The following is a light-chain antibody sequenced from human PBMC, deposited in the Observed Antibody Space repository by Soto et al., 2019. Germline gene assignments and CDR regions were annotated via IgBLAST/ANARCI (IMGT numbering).Light chain of an antibody. CDR3: QQNYRNTPWT. CDR2: SAS. V-gene: IGKV1-39*01. CDR1: QSIRSY. J-gene: IGKJ1*01. Sequence: DIQLTQSPSSLSASVGDRVTITCRASQSIRSYLNWYQQKPGKAPTLLISSASSLERGVPSRFSGGGSGTTFTLTITGLQPEDFATYYCQQNYRNTPWTFGQGTKVDIK.